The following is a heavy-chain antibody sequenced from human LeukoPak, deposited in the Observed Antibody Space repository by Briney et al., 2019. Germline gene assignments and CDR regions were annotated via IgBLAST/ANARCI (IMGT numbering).Heavy chain of an antibody. V-gene: IGHV3-48*03. J-gene: IGHJ4*02. Sequence: GGSLRLSCAASGFTFSSYEMNWVRQAPGRGLEWVSYIGNTGRTIYYTDSVKGRFTISRDNAKNSLYLQMNSLRAEDTAIYYCVRGDRYFFDFWGQGTLVTVSS. CDR1: GFTFSSYE. CDR3: VRGDRYFFDF. CDR2: IGNTGRTI.